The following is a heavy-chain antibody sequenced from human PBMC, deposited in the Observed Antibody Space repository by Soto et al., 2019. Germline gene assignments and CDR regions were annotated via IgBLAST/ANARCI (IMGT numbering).Heavy chain of an antibody. CDR1: GGTFSSYT. J-gene: IGHJ6*02. D-gene: IGHD3-22*01. V-gene: IGHV1-69*02. CDR3: ARGEGTYYYDSSGSYGMDV. Sequence: QVQLVQSGAEVKKPGSSVKVSCKASGGTFSSYTISWVRQAPGQGLEWMGRIIPILGIANYAQKFQGRVTITADKSTSTAHMELSSQRSEETAVYYCARGEGTYYYDSSGSYGMDVWGQGTTVTVSS. CDR2: IIPILGIA.